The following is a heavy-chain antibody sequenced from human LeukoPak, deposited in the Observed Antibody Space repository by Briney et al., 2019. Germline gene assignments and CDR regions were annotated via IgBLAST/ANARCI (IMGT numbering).Heavy chain of an antibody. CDR1: GFTFSSYA. CDR3: ASLAGYRCSGGSCYSLDY. D-gene: IGHD2-15*01. CDR2: ISYDGSNK. J-gene: IGHJ4*02. Sequence: GGSLRLSCAASGFTFSSYAMHWVRQAPGKGLEWVGVISYDGSNKYYADSVKGRFTISRDNSKNSLYLQMNSLRAEDTAVYYCASLAGYRCSGGSCYSLDYWGQGTLVTVSS. V-gene: IGHV3-30*04.